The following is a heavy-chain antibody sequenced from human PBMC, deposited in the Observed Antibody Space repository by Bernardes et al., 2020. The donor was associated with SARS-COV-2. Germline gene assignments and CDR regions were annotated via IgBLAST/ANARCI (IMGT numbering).Heavy chain of an antibody. CDR1: GFTLSGSA. CDR3: TNGLDN. CDR2: IRGKANSDAT. J-gene: IGHJ4*02. Sequence: GGSLRLSCAASGFTLSGSALHWVRQASGQGLEWVGRIRGKANSDATAYGASVKGRFSISRDDSDNTAYLHMYSLKAEDTAVYFCTNGLDNWGQGTLVTVSS. V-gene: IGHV3-73*01.